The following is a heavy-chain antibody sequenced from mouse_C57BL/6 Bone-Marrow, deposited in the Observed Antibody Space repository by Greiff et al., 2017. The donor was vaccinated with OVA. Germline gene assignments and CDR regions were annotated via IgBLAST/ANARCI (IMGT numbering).Heavy chain of an antibody. CDR1: GYTFTDYN. D-gene: IGHD2-2*01. V-gene: IGHV1-22*01. J-gene: IGHJ4*01. CDR3: AYYGSLYYYAMDY. CDR2: INPNNGGT. Sequence: EVQLVESGPELVKPGASVKMSCKASGYTFTDYNMHWVKQSHGKSLEWIGYINPNNGGTSYNQKFKGKATLTVNKSSSTAYMELRSLTSEDSAVYYCAYYGSLYYYAMDYWGQGTSVTVSS.